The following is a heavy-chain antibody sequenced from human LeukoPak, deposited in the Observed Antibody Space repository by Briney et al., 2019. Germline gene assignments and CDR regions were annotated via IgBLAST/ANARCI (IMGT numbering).Heavy chain of an antibody. CDR1: GGTFSSYA. D-gene: IGHD1-14*01. V-gene: IGHV1-69*13. CDR3: ARAPFATGSFWFDP. Sequence: ASVKVSCTASGGTFSSYAISWVRQAPGQGLEWMGGIIPIFGTANYAQKFQGRVTITADESTSTAYMELSSLRSEDTAVYYCARAPFATGSFWFDPWGQGTLVTVSS. CDR2: IIPIFGTA. J-gene: IGHJ5*02.